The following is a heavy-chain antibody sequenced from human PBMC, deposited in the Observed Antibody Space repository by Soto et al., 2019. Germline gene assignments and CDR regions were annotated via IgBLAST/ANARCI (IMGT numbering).Heavy chain of an antibody. J-gene: IGHJ4*02. D-gene: IGHD2-21*01. Sequence: ASETLSLTCTVCGGSISSYYWSWIRQPPGKGLEWIGYIYYSGSTNYNPSLKSRVTISVDTSKNQFSLKLSSVTAADTAVYYCALLGNHYFDYWGQGTLVTVSS. V-gene: IGHV4-59*01. CDR3: ALLGNHYFDY. CDR1: GGSISSYY. CDR2: IYYSGST.